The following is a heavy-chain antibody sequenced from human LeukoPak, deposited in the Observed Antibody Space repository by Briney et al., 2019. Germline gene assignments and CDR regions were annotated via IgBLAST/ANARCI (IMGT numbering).Heavy chain of an antibody. CDR1: GGSFSGYY. Sequence: SETLSLTCAVYGGSFSGYYWSWIRQPPGKGLEWIGYIYYSGSTNYNPSLKSRVTISVDTSKNQFSLKLSSVTAADTAVYYCARGSYYYGSGSYYRELGAFDIWGQGTMVTVSS. CDR2: IYYSGST. D-gene: IGHD3-10*01. CDR3: ARGSYYYGSGSYYRELGAFDI. V-gene: IGHV4-59*01. J-gene: IGHJ3*02.